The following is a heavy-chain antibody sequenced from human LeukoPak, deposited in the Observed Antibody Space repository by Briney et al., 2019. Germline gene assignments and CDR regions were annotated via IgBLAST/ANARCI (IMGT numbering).Heavy chain of an antibody. V-gene: IGHV4-4*07. J-gene: IGHJ4*02. CDR1: GDSISSYY. CDR3: ARDGGSGWYDY. Sequence: SETLSLTCTVSGDSISSYYWSWVRQPAGKGLEWIGRMHPSGSTNYNPSLKSRLTVSLDTSKNQFSLKLTSVTAADTAIYYCARDGGSGWYDYWGQGTLVTVSS. D-gene: IGHD6-19*01. CDR2: MHPSGST.